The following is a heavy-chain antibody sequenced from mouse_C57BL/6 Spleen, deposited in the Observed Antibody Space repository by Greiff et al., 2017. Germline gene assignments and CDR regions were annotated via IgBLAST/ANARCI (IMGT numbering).Heavy chain of an antibody. CDR2: FHPYNDDT. CDR1: GYTFTTYP. J-gene: IGHJ2*01. CDR3: ARRLLLRYGDYFDY. V-gene: IGHV1-47*01. D-gene: IGHD1-1*01. Sequence: VKLQESGAELVKPGASVKMSCKASGYTFTTYPIEWMKQNHGKSLEWIGNFHPYNDDTKYNEKFKGKATLTVEKSSSTVYLESIRLTSDDAAVYYWARRLLLRYGDYFDYWGQGTTLTVSS.